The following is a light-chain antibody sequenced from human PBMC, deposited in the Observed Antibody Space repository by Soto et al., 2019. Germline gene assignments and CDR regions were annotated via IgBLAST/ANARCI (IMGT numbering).Light chain of an antibody. Sequence: EIVLTQSPGTLSLSPGERATLSCRASQSVSSSYLAWYQQKPGQAPRLLIYGASSRATGIPDRFSGSGSGTDFTLTISRLEPEDFAVYYCQQYGSSPYTFVQGTTLEIK. V-gene: IGKV3-20*01. CDR1: QSVSSSY. CDR3: QQYGSSPYT. J-gene: IGKJ2*01. CDR2: GAS.